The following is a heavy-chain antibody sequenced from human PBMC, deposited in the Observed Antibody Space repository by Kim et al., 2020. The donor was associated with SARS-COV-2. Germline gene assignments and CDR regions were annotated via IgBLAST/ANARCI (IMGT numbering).Heavy chain of an antibody. J-gene: IGHJ4*02. CDR2: INSDGSST. CDR3: ASGGSIQLWYPFDY. D-gene: IGHD5-18*01. CDR1: GFTFSSYW. Sequence: GGSLRLSCAASGFTFSSYWMHWVRQAPGKGLVWVSRINSDGSSTRYADSVKGRFTISRDNAKNTLYLQMNSLRAEDTAVYYCASGGSIQLWYPFDYWGQGTLVTVPS. V-gene: IGHV3-74*01.